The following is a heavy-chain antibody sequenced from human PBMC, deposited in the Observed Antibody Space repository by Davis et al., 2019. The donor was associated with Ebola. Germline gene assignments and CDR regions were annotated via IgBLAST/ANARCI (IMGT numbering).Heavy chain of an antibody. CDR1: GFTFSKIW. J-gene: IGHJ4*02. CDR2: INPDGSAK. Sequence: GGSLRLSCADSGFTFSKIWMTWVRQAPGKGLEWVATINPDGSAKYYVDSVKGRFTISRDNAKSSLYLQMNSLRAEDTAVYYCARERGITLVQGTLRGLFYFDYWGQGTLVTVSS. CDR3: ARERGITLVQGTLRGLFYFDY. V-gene: IGHV3-7*01. D-gene: IGHD3-10*01.